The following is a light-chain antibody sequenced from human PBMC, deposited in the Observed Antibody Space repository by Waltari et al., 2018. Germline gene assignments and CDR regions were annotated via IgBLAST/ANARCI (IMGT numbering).Light chain of an antibody. CDR3: LEHDNFPTHT. Sequence: ETTLTQSPAFMSATPRDKVNISCRASQDIDDEMNWYQQKPGEGAIFIIQEATTLVPGIPPRFSGSGYGTDFTLTNNNIQSEDVASYFCLEHDNFPTHTFGQGTKLEIK. CDR1: QDIDDE. CDR2: EAT. V-gene: IGKV5-2*01. J-gene: IGKJ2*01.